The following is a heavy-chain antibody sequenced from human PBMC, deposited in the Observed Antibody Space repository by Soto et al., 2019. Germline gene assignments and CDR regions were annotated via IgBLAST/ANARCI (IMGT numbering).Heavy chain of an antibody. V-gene: IGHV1-18*01. CDR2: ISAYNGNI. CDR3: AKTTVTFDY. CDR1: GYTVTIYG. J-gene: IGHJ4*02. Sequence: XSVKVAINASGYTVTIYGIAVLRQAPGQGLEWMGWISAYNGNINYAQKLQGRVTMTTDTSTSTAYMEMRSLRSDDTAVYYCAKTTVTFDYWGQGTLVTVSS. D-gene: IGHD4-17*01.